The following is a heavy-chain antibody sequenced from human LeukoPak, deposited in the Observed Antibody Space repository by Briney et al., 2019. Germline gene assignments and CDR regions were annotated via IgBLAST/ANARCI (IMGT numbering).Heavy chain of an antibody. CDR1: GFTFDDYA. CDR3: AKDLFIYGSGRSPPDY. D-gene: IGHD3-10*01. CDR2: ISWNSGSI. J-gene: IGHJ4*02. Sequence: PGGSLRLSCAASGFTFDDYAMHWVRQAPGKGLEWVSGISWNSGSIGYADSVKGRFTISRDNAKNSLYLQMNSLRAEDTALYYCAKDLFIYGSGRSPPDYWGQGTLVTVSS. V-gene: IGHV3-9*01.